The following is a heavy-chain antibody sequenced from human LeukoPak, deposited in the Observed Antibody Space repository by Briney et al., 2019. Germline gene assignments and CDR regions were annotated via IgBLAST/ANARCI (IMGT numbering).Heavy chain of an antibody. J-gene: IGHJ6*03. CDR1: GFTFDDYA. Sequence: GGSLRLSCAASGFTFDDYAMHWVRQAPGKGLEWVSGISWNSGSIGYADSVKGRFTISRDNSKNTLYLQMNSLRAEDTAVYYCAKVGPEYYYYMDVWGKGTTVTVSS. CDR2: ISWNSGSI. V-gene: IGHV3-9*01. D-gene: IGHD1-14*01. CDR3: AKVGPEYYYYMDV.